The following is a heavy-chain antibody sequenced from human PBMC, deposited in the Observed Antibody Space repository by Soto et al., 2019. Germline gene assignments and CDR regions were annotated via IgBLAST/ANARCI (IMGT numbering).Heavy chain of an antibody. V-gene: IGHV1-69*13. J-gene: IGHJ6*02. CDR2: IIPIFGTA. CDR3: AREWLQYQVPSYYYGMDV. CDR1: GGTFSSYA. Sequence: SVKVSCKASGGTFSSYAISWVRQAPGQGLEWMGGIIPIFGTANYAQKFQGRVTITADESTSTAYMELSSLRSEDTAVYYCAREWLQYQVPSYYYGMDVWGQGTTVTVSS. D-gene: IGHD2-2*01.